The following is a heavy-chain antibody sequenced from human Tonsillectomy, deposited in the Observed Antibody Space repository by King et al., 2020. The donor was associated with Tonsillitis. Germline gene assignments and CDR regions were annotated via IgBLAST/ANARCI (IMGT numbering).Heavy chain of an antibody. CDR3: ARDKSSGYYGMSDF. D-gene: IGHD5-18*01. V-gene: IGHV3-48*01. J-gene: IGHJ4*02. CDR1: GFMFSSFG. Sequence: VQLVESGGGLVQPGGSLRLSCVASGFMFSSFGMNWVRQAPGKGLGWVSYISSSSLSIDYADSVRGRFTISRDNAKSSMSLQMDNLTAEDTAIYYCARDKSSGYYGMSDFWGQGTLVVVSA. CDR2: ISSSSLSI.